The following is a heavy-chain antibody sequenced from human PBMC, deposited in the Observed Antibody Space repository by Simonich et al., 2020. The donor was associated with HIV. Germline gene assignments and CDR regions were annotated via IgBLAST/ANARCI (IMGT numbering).Heavy chain of an antibody. CDR1: GGTFSNYA. Sequence: QVQLVQSGAEVKKPGSSVKVSCKVSGGTFSNYAISWLRQAPGQGLEWMGRSIPMFGTANTAQKFQVRVTITADKSTRTAYMELNSLKSEDTAVYYCARVSPPESFRTTVTTHFDYWGQGTLVTVSS. D-gene: IGHD4-4*01. V-gene: IGHV1-69*13. CDR2: SIPMFGTA. J-gene: IGHJ4*02. CDR3: ARVSPPESFRTTVTTHFDY.